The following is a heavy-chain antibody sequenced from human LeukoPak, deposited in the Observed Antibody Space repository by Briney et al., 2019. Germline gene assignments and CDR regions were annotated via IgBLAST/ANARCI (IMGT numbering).Heavy chain of an antibody. D-gene: IGHD4-23*01. J-gene: IGHJ4*02. CDR3: ARDLHGGYSSDY. CDR2: MGYEGIHK. CDR1: GFTFNNFG. Sequence: GGSLRLSCAASGFTFNNFGMHWVRQAPGKGLEWVAFMGYEGIHKYYADSVKGQFTISKDNSKATLYLQMNSLRPEDTAVYYCARDLHGGYSSDYWGQGTLVTVSS. V-gene: IGHV3-30*02.